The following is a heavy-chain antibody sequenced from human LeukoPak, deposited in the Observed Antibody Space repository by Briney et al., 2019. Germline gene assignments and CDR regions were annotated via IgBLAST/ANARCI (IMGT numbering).Heavy chain of an antibody. V-gene: IGHV1-18*01. J-gene: IGHJ4*02. Sequence: ASVKVSCKASGYTFTSYGISGVRQAPGQGLEWMGWISAYNGNTNYAQKLQGRVTMTTDTSTSTAYMGLRSLRSDDTAVYYCARGGNYYDSSGYYYVGYFDYWSQGTLVTVSS. D-gene: IGHD3-22*01. CDR1: GYTFTSYG. CDR3: ARGGNYYDSSGYYYVGYFDY. CDR2: ISAYNGNT.